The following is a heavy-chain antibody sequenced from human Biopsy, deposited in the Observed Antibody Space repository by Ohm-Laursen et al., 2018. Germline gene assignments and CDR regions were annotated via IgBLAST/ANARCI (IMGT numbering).Heavy chain of an antibody. Sequence: SLRLSCTASGLTFSRYSMHWVRQAPGKGLEWVSSISSSSNFIYYGDSVKGRFTISRDNAKNSLYLQMNSLRAEDTAVYYCARVLLPAAAVHYGMDVWGQGTLVTVSS. V-gene: IGHV3-21*01. CDR2: ISSSSNFI. CDR3: ARVLLPAAAVHYGMDV. D-gene: IGHD2-2*01. J-gene: IGHJ6*02. CDR1: GLTFSRYS.